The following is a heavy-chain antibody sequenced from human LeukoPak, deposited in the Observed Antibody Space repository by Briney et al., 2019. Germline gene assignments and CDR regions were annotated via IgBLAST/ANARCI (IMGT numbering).Heavy chain of an antibody. V-gene: IGHV3-30*03. CDR2: ISYDGSNK. D-gene: IGHD6-19*01. J-gene: IGHJ4*02. CDR1: GFTFSSYG. CDR3: AGPVAGTPLDY. Sequence: GGSLRLSCAASGFTFSSYGMHWVRQAPGKGLEWVAVISYDGSNKYYADSVKGRFTISRDNSKNTLYLQMNSLRAEDTAVYYCAGPVAGTPLDYWGQGTLVTVSS.